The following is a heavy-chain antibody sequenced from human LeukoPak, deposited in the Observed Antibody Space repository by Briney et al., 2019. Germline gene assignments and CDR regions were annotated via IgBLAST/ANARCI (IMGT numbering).Heavy chain of an antibody. CDR1: GGTFSSYA. CDR3: AFDYGGGGG. Sequence: GASVNVSCKASGGTFSSYAISWVRQAPGQGLEWMGGIIPIFGTANYAQKFQGRVTITADKSTSTAYMELSSLRSEDTAVYYCAFDYGGGGGWGQGTLVTVSS. J-gene: IGHJ4*02. CDR2: IIPIFGTA. D-gene: IGHD4-23*01. V-gene: IGHV1-69*06.